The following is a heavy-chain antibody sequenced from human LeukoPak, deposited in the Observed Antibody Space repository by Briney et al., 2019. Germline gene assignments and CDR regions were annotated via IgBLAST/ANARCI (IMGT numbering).Heavy chain of an antibody. CDR1: GVSIRSSYYY. Sequence: SETLSLTCTVSGVSIRSSYYYWGWIRQPPGKGLEWIGSIYDSGSTYYNPSLKSRVTISVDTSKNQFSLKLSSVTAADTAVYYCARAQNEYYDFWSGYPSYGMDVWGQGTTVTVSS. CDR3: ARAQNEYYDFWSGYPSYGMDV. CDR2: IYDSGST. V-gene: IGHV4-39*07. J-gene: IGHJ6*02. D-gene: IGHD3-3*01.